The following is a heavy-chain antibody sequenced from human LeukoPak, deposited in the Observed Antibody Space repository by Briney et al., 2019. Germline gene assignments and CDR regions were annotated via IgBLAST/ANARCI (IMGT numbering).Heavy chain of an antibody. J-gene: IGHJ5*02. D-gene: IGHD3-10*01. Sequence: SETLSLTCTVSGDSISSSSYYWGWIRQPPGKGLEWIGSIYNSGSTYYNPSLKSRVTVSVDTSKSQFSLKLTSVTAADTAVYHCARVGYYYYSGRLHHNWFDTWGQGTRVTVSS. CDR3: ARVGYYYYSGRLHHNWFDT. V-gene: IGHV4-39*01. CDR1: GDSISSSSYY. CDR2: IYNSGST.